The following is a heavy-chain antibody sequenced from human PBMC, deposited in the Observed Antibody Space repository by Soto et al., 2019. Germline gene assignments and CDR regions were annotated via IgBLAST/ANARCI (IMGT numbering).Heavy chain of an antibody. CDR3: ARGADDLPGEKYSSSWGYYYYGMDV. D-gene: IGHD6-6*01. CDR2: INPSGGST. V-gene: IGHV1-46*01. CDR1: GYTFTSYY. J-gene: IGHJ6*02. Sequence: GASVKVSCKASGYTFTSYYMHWVRQAPGQGLEWMGIINPSGGSTSYAQKFQGRVTMTRDTSTSTVYMELSSLRSEDTAVYYCARGADDLPGEKYSSSWGYYYYGMDVWGQGTTVTVSS.